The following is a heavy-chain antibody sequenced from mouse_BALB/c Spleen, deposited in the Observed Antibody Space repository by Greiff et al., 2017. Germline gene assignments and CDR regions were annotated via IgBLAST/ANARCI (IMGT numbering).Heavy chain of an antibody. Sequence: VQLQQSGAELVKPGASVKLSCTASGFNIKDTYMHWVKQRPEQGLEWIGRIDPANGNTKYDPKFQGKATITADTSSNTAYLQLSSLTSEDTAVYYCARIHYYGYEAYWGQGTLVTVSA. CDR1: GFNIKDTY. CDR3: ARIHYYGYEAY. V-gene: IGHV14-3*02. D-gene: IGHD1-2*01. J-gene: IGHJ3*01. CDR2: IDPANGNT.